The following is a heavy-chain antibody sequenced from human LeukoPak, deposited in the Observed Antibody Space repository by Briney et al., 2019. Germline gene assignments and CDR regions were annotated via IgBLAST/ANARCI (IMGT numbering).Heavy chain of an antibody. V-gene: IGHV4-61*02. CDR2: IYTSGST. CDR3: AREDARSVPTAISPLDY. D-gene: IGHD2-2*01. Sequence: SETLSLTCTVSGGSISSGSYYWSWIRQPAGRGLEWIGRIYTSGSTNYNPSLKSRLTISLDTSKNQFSLKLNSVTAADTAVYYCAREDARSVPTAISPLDYWGQGTLVTVSS. J-gene: IGHJ4*02. CDR1: GGSISSGSYY.